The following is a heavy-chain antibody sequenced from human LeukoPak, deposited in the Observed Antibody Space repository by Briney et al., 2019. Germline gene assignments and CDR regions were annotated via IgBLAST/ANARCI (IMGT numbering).Heavy chain of an antibody. J-gene: IGHJ4*02. Sequence: PGRSLRLSCTGSGFTSGDHTMNWVRQAPGKGLEWVGFIRTKPYGGTPEYAASVAGRFTISRDDSRGIAYLQMNSLKIEDTAVYFCTRGRIGYCSGTSCYLDSWGQGTLVTVSS. V-gene: IGHV3-49*04. CDR2: IRTKPYGGTP. D-gene: IGHD2-2*01. CDR3: TRGRIGYCSGTSCYLDS. CDR1: GFTSGDHT.